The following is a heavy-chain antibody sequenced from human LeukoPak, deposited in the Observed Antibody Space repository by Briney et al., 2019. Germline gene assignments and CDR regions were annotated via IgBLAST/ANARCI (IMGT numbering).Heavy chain of an antibody. J-gene: IGHJ5*02. V-gene: IGHV3-23*01. CDR1: GFTFSSYA. CDR2: ISGSGGST. Sequence: PGGSLRLSCAASGFTFSSYAMSWVRQAPGKGLGWDSAISGSGGSTYYADSVKGRFTISRDNSKNTLYLQMNSLRAEDTAVYYCAKLPLQDYRGNWFDPWGQGTLVTVSS. CDR3: AKLPLQDYRGNWFDP. D-gene: IGHD4-11*01.